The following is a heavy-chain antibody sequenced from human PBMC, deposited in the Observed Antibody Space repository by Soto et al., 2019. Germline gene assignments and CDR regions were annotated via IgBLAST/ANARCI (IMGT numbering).Heavy chain of an antibody. D-gene: IGHD3-22*01. CDR2: ISAYNGNT. V-gene: IGHV1-18*01. CDR1: GYTFTSYG. J-gene: IGHJ4*02. CDR3: ARDRSRITMIVVVITDPFDY. Sequence: QVQLVQSGAEVKKPGASVKVSCKASGYTFTSYGISWVRQAPGQGLEWMGWISAYNGNTNYAQKLQGRVTMTTDTTXSTLYXXLRSLRSDDAAVYYCARDRSRITMIVVVITDPFDYWGQGTLVTVSS.